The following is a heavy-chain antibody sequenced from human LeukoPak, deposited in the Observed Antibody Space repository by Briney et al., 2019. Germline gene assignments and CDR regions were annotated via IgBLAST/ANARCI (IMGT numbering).Heavy chain of an antibody. CDR2: INRNSGDT. V-gene: IGHV1-2*02. CDR1: ESMFTYYH. J-gene: IGHJ5*02. D-gene: IGHD2-21*02. Sequence: APVKVSCKASESMFTYYHMHWVRQAPGQGLEWMGWINRNSGDTKYAQKFRGRVTMTRDTSIGTTYMELTSLRSDDTAVYYCGLVTPGNWWFDPWGQGTLVTVSS. CDR3: GLVTPGNWWFDP.